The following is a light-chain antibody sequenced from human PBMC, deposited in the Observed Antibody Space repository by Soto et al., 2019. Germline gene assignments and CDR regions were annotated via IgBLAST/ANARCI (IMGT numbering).Light chain of an antibody. V-gene: IGKV1-5*03. J-gene: IGKJ2*01. CDR3: QQYNSYSFVYT. CDR2: KAS. CDR1: QSISSW. Sequence: DIQMTHSPSTLSASVGDRVTITCRASQSISSWLAWYQQKPGKAPKLLIYKASSLESGVPSRFSGSGSGTEFTLTISSLQPDDFATYYCQQYNSYSFVYTFGQGTKLEIK.